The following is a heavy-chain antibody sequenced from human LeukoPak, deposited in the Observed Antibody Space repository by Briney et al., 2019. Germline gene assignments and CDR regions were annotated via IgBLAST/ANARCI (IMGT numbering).Heavy chain of an antibody. CDR2: IIPIFGTA. Sequence: ASVKVSCKASGGTFSSYAISWVRQAPGQGLEWMGEIIPIFGTANYAQKFQGRVTITTDESTSTAYVELSSLRSEDTAVYYCATRNAYYYYYMDVWGKGTTVTVSS. CDR1: GGTFSSYA. D-gene: IGHD4-11*01. V-gene: IGHV1-69*05. J-gene: IGHJ6*03. CDR3: ATRNAYYYYYMDV.